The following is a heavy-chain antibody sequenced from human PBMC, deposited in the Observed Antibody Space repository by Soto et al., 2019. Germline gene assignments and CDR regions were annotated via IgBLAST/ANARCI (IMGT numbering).Heavy chain of an antibody. Sequence: SETLSLTCSVSNGSISGFYWTWIRQPPGKILEWIGYIHYSGRADYNPSLTSRATMSVDTSKNQFSLNLKSITAADTAVYYCVRVGVGIGNHFDSWGWGTLVTVSS. CDR2: IHYSGRA. V-gene: IGHV4-59*12. J-gene: IGHJ4*02. D-gene: IGHD1-26*01. CDR3: VRVGVGIGNHFDS. CDR1: NGSISGFY.